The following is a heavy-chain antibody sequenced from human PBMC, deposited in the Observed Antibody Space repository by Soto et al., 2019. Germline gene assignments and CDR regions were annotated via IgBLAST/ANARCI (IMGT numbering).Heavy chain of an antibody. J-gene: IGHJ4*02. D-gene: IGHD6-19*01. CDR2: ISYDGSSI. CDR1: GFSFSSYA. CDR3: AKATSHKAVAGSVGY. Sequence: GGSLRLSCAASGFSFSSYAMHWVRQAPGKGLEWVALISYDGSSIYYEDSVKGRFTISRDNSKSTLYLQMNSLRAEDTAAYYCAKATSHKAVAGSVGYWGQGTLVTVSS. V-gene: IGHV3-30*18.